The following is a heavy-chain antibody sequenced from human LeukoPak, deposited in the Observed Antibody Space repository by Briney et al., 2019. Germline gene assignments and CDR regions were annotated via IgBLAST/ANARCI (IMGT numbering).Heavy chain of an antibody. V-gene: IGHV4-34*01. Sequence: SETLSLTCAVYGGSFSGYYWSWIRQPPGKGLEWIGEINHSGSTNYNPSLKSRVTISVDTSKNQFSLKLSSVTAADTAVYYCARDSAPDNWFDPWGQGTLVTVSS. J-gene: IGHJ5*02. CDR2: INHSGST. CDR3: ARDSAPDNWFDP. D-gene: IGHD6-13*01. CDR1: GGSFSGYY.